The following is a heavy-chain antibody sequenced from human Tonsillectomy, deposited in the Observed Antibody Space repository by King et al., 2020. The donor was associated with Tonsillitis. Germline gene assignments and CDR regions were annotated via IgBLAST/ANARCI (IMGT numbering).Heavy chain of an antibody. D-gene: IGHD6-19*01. Sequence: VQLVQSGAEVKKPGASVNVSCKASGYTFTNYFIHWVRQAPGQGLEWVGWISPTSGGTKFAQRFLGRVTMTRNTSITTAYMELNRLSSDDTALYYCARVSIPVTGIRRHPFDIWGTGTLVTVSS. CDR1: GYTFTNYF. V-gene: IGHV1-2*02. CDR2: ISPTSGGT. CDR3: ARVSIPVTGIRRHPFDI. J-gene: IGHJ3*02.